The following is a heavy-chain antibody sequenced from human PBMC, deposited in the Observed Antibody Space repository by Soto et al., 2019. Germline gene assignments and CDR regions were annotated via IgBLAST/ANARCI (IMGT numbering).Heavy chain of an antibody. CDR2: IYSGGST. Sequence: EVQLVETGGGLIQPGGSLRLSCAASGFTVSSNYMSWVRQAPGKGLEWVSVIYSGGSTYYADSVKGRFTISRDNSKNTLYLQVNSLRAEDTAVYYWARVAGGGSYEDYWGQGTLVTVSS. V-gene: IGHV3-53*02. CDR3: ARVAGGGSYEDY. J-gene: IGHJ4*02. CDR1: GFTVSSNY. D-gene: IGHD1-26*01.